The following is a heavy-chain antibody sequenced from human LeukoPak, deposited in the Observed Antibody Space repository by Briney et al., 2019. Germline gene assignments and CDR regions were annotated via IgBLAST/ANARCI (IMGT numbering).Heavy chain of an antibody. V-gene: IGHV1-18*01. D-gene: IGHD3-9*01. CDR2: ISAYNGNT. J-gene: IGHJ4*02. Sequence: EASVKVSCRASGYTFTSYGISWVRQAPGQGLEWMGWISAYNGNTNYAQKLQGRVTMTTDTSTSTAYMELRSLRSDDTAVYYCARARYDILTGYFPIDYWGQGTLVTVSS. CDR3: ARARYDILTGYFPIDY. CDR1: GYTFTSYG.